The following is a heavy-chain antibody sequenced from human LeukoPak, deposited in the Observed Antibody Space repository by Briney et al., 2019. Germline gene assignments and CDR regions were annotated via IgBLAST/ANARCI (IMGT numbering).Heavy chain of an antibody. CDR1: GYSIISGYY. CDR3: ARVYFRFAYYYMDV. CDR2: ISHSGST. V-gene: IGHV4-38-2*02. D-gene: IGHD3-16*01. J-gene: IGHJ6*03. Sequence: SETLSLTCTVSGYSIISGYYWGWIRQPPGKGLEWIGSISHSGSTYQNPSLKSRLTISVDTSKNQFSLKLSPVTAADTAVYYCARVYFRFAYYYMDVWGKGTTVTVSS.